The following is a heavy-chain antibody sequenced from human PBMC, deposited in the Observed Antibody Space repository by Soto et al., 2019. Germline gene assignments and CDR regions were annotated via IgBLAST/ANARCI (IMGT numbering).Heavy chain of an antibody. V-gene: IGHV4-31*03. D-gene: IGHD1-1*01. Sequence: PSETLSLTCTVSGGSISSGGYYWSWIRQHPGKGLEWFGYIYYSGRTYYNPSLKSRVPISVDTSKNQFSLKLSSVTAADTAVYYCARASPGLQRSFDYWGHRTLVTVSS. CDR1: GGSISSGGYY. J-gene: IGHJ4*01. CDR3: ARASPGLQRSFDY. CDR2: IYYSGRT.